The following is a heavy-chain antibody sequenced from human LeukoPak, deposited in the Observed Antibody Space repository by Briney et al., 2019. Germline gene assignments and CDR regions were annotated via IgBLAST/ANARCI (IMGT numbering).Heavy chain of an antibody. CDR2: IKQDGSEK. J-gene: IGHJ4*02. CDR3: ARARSDVWGSYYVY. Sequence: PGGSLRLSCAASGFSFSRYWMSWVRQAPGKGLEWVANIKQDGSEKNYVESVKGRFTISRDNAKNSLYLQMNSLRAEDTAVYYCARARSDVWGSYYVYWGQGTLVTVSS. D-gene: IGHD3-16*01. CDR1: GFSFSRYW. V-gene: IGHV3-7*03.